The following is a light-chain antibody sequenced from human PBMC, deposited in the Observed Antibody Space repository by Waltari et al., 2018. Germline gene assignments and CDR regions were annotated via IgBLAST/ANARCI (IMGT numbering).Light chain of an antibody. CDR3: QQYNNWPWT. Sequence: EIVMKQSPAILSMSPGERATLSCWANQTIITNLAWYQTKPHQAPRLLFYGASTRATGVPDRFTRGASGSAFTLTISSLQSEECAVYYCQQYNNWPWTFGQGTKLEIK. CDR1: QTIITN. CDR2: GAS. V-gene: IGKV3-15*01. J-gene: IGKJ2*01.